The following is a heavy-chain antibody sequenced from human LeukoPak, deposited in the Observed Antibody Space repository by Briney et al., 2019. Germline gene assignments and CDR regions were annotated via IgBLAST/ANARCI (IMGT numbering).Heavy chain of an antibody. CDR3: TTVMTTVTTGYYYGMDV. CDR2: IKSKTDGGTT. V-gene: IGHV3-15*01. Sequence: PGGSLRLSCAASGFTFSNAWMSWVRQAPGKGLEWVGRIKSKTDGGTTDYAAPVKGRFTISRDDSKNTLYLQMNSLKTEDTAVYYCTTVMTTVTTGYYYGMDVWSQGTTVTVSS. J-gene: IGHJ6*02. CDR1: GFTFSNAW. D-gene: IGHD4-17*01.